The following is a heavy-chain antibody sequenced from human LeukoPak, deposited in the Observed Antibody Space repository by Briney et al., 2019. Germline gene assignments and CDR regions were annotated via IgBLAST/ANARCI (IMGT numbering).Heavy chain of an antibody. Sequence: GGSLRLSCAASGFTFDDYAMHWVRQAPGKGLEWVSGISWNSGSTGYADSVKGRFTISRDNAKNSLYLQMDSLRAEDMALYYCAKDSSSWYGSAFDIWGQGTMVTVSS. CDR2: ISWNSGST. D-gene: IGHD6-13*01. CDR1: GFTFDDYA. V-gene: IGHV3-9*03. CDR3: AKDSSSWYGSAFDI. J-gene: IGHJ3*02.